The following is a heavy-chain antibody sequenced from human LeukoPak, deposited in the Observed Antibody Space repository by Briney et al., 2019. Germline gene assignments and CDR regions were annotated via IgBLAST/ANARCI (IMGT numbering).Heavy chain of an antibody. CDR1: GFAFSTYA. Sequence: PGGSLRHSCAASGFAFSTYAMYWVRQAPGKGLEWVTVIWYDGSNKYYADSVKGRLTISRDNAKNSLYLQMNSLRAEDTAVYYCAREYSSRSYYYGMDVWGQGTTVTVSS. J-gene: IGHJ6*02. CDR3: AREYSSRSYYYGMDV. V-gene: IGHV3-33*01. CDR2: IWYDGSNK. D-gene: IGHD6-13*01.